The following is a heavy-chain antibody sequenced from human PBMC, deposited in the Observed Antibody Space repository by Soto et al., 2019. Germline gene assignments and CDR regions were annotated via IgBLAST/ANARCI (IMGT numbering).Heavy chain of an antibody. CDR2: IYYSGST. D-gene: IGHD6-19*01. V-gene: IGHV4-59*01. CDR3: ARVPWQWLGGYAFDI. CDR1: GGSINSYY. Sequence: SETLSLTCTVSGGSINSYYWSWILQPPGKGLEWIGYIYYSGSTNYNPSLKSRATISVDTSKNQFTLKLSSVTAADTAVYYCARVPWQWLGGYAFDIWGQGTMVTVSS. J-gene: IGHJ3*02.